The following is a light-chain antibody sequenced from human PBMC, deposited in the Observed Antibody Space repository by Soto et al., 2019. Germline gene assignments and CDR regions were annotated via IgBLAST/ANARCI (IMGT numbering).Light chain of an antibody. CDR1: SSDVGGYNY. Sequence: QSALTQPPSASGSPGQSVTISCTGTSSDVGGYNYVTWYQQHPGKAPKLTIYEVSKRPSGVPDHFSGSKSGNTASLTVSGLQADDEADYYCSSFGGSNHVVFGGGTKLTVL. J-gene: IGLJ3*02. CDR3: SSFGGSNHVV. V-gene: IGLV2-8*01. CDR2: EVS.